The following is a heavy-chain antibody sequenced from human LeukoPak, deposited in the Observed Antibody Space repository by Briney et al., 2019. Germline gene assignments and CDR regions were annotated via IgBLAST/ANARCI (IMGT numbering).Heavy chain of an antibody. V-gene: IGHV4-34*01. J-gene: IGHJ4*01. D-gene: IGHD5-18*01. CDR1: GGSFSGYY. CDR3: ARSFHSYGPANFDY. Sequence: PSETLSLTCAVYGGSFSGYYWSWIRQPPGKGLEWIGEISHSGSTNYNPSLKSRVTISVNTSKNQFSLKLSSVTAADTAVYYCARSFHSYGPANFDYWGHGTLVAVSS. CDR2: ISHSGST.